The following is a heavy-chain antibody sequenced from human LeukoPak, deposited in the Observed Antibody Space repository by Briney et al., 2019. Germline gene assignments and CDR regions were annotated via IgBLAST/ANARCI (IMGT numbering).Heavy chain of an antibody. CDR1: GFTFDDYA. D-gene: IGHD6-13*01. CDR2: ISWNSGSI. Sequence: GRSLRLSCAASGFTFDDYAMHWVRQAPGKGLEWVSGISWNSGSIGYADSVKGRFTISRDNAKNSLYLQMNSLRAEDTALYYCAKVISSWYSDWYFDLWGHGNLVTVSS. CDR3: AKVISSWYSDWYFDL. V-gene: IGHV3-9*01. J-gene: IGHJ2*01.